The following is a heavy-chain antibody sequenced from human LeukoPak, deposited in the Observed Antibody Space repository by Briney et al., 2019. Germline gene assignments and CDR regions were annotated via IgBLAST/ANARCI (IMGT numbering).Heavy chain of an antibody. CDR2: IWYDGNNK. CDR1: GFTFSSYG. Sequence: GRSLRLSCAASGFTFSSYGMHWVRQAPGKGLEWVALIWYDGNNKYYADSVKGRFTISRDNSKNTLYLQMNSLRAEDTAVYYCATDLSDYWGQGTLVTVSS. J-gene: IGHJ4*02. V-gene: IGHV3-33*01. CDR3: ATDLSDY.